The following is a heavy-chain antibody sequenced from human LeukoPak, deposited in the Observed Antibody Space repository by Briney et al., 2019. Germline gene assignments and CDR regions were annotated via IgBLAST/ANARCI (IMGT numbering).Heavy chain of an antibody. V-gene: IGHV3-23*01. J-gene: IGHJ5*02. CDR3: AGGPGPSISSATPFDP. CDR2: ISGSGGST. D-gene: IGHD6-25*01. CDR1: GITFSTYA. Sequence: PTGGSLRLSCEASGITFSTYAMNWVRQAPGKGLEWVSAISGSGGSTNSADSVKGRFTISRDNSKNTLFLQMNSLRAEDTAVYYCAGGPGPSISSATPFDPWGQGTLVTVSS.